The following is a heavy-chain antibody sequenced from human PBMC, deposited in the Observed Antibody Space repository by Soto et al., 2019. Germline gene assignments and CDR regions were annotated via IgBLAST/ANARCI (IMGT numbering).Heavy chain of an antibody. D-gene: IGHD3-9*01. Sequence: GGSLRLSCAASGFTFSSYWMHWVRQAPGKGLVWVSRINSDGSSPSYADSVKGRFTISRDNAKNTLYLQMNSLRAEDTAVYYCARDHYDILTGYYYGMDVWGQGTTVTVSS. J-gene: IGHJ6*02. CDR3: ARDHYDILTGYYYGMDV. CDR2: INSDGSSP. CDR1: GFTFSSYW. V-gene: IGHV3-74*01.